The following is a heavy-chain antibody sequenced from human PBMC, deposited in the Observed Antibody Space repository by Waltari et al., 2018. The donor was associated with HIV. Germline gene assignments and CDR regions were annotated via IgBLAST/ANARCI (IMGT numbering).Heavy chain of an antibody. J-gene: IGHJ4*02. CDR1: GYSFTRYW. D-gene: IGHD1-26*01. CDR3: ARHIGDSGSYIFDY. V-gene: IGHV5-51*01. Sequence: EVQLVQSVAEEKKLGESLTIFCQGSGYSFTRYWLGWLRQMPGKGLEWMGIIYPGDSDTRYSPSFQGQVTISADKSSRTAYLQWSSLKASDTAMYYCARHIGDSGSYIFDYWGQGTLVTVSS. CDR2: IYPGDSDT.